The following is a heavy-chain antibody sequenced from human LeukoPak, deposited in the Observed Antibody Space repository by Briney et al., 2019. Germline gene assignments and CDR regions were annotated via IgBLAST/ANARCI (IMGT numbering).Heavy chain of an antibody. CDR1: GFTFSNYE. CDR2: IGSFGTTI. CDR3: VKTTDYFYFDY. Sequence: GGSLRLSCVASGFTFSNYEMNWVRQAPGKGLEWVAYIGSFGTTIEYADSVKGRFTISRDNAKNSLYLQLNSLRAEDTGIHYCVKTTDYFYFDYWGQGTLVAVSS. V-gene: IGHV3-48*03. J-gene: IGHJ4*02. D-gene: IGHD4-17*01.